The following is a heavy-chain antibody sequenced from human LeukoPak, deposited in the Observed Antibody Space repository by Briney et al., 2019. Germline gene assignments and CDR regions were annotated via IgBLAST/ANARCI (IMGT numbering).Heavy chain of an antibody. Sequence: ASVKVSCKASGYTFTSYGISWVRQAPGQGREWMGWISAYNGNTNYAQKLQGRVTMTTDTSTSTAYMELRSLRSDDTAVYYCARGAYYYDSSGLNYYYYGMDVWGQGTTVTVSS. CDR3: ARGAYYYDSSGLNYYYYGMDV. CDR1: GYTFTSYG. J-gene: IGHJ6*02. CDR2: ISAYNGNT. V-gene: IGHV1-18*01. D-gene: IGHD3-22*01.